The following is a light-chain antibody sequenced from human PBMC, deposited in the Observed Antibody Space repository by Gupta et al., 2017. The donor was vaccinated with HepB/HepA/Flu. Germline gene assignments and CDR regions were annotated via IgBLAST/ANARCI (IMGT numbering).Light chain of an antibody. CDR2: LGS. V-gene: IGKV2-28*01. Sequence: DIVMTQSPLSLPVTPGEPASISCRSSQSLLHSNGYNYLDWYLQKPGQSPQLLIYLGSNRASGVPDRFSGSGSGTEFTLKISRVEAEDVGVYFCMQALQTPFTFGAGTKVDMK. CDR1: QSLLHSNGYNY. J-gene: IGKJ3*01. CDR3: MQALQTPFT.